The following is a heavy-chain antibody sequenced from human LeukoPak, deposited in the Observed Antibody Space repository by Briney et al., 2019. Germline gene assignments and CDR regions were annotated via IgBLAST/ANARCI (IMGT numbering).Heavy chain of an antibody. D-gene: IGHD6-13*01. J-gene: IGHJ5*01. CDR2: ISHDGSDK. Sequence: PGGSLRLSCAASGFTFSSYAMHWVRQAPGKGLEWVAVISHDGSDKYYADSVKGRFTISRDNSKNTLYLQMNSLRAEDTAVYYCAKDSGSSRWNWFDSWGQGTLVTVSS. CDR1: GFTFSSYA. V-gene: IGHV3-30*04. CDR3: AKDSGSSRWNWFDS.